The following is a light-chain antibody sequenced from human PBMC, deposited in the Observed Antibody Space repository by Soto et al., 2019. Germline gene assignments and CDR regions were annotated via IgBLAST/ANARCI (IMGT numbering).Light chain of an antibody. J-gene: IGLJ1*01. CDR1: SSDVGGYNY. V-gene: IGLV2-14*01. CDR3: SSYTSSFSYV. Sequence: QALLTHPASLSGSPGQSGTISCTGTSSDVGGYNYVSWYQQHPGKAPKLMIYEVSNRPSGVSNRFSGSKSGNTASLTISGLQAEDEADYYCSSYTSSFSYVFGTGTKATVL. CDR2: EVS.